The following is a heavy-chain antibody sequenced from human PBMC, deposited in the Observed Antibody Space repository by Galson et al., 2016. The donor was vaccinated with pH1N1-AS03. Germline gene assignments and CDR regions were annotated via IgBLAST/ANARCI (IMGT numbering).Heavy chain of an antibody. CDR1: GGSIRSSNYY. V-gene: IGHV4-39*01. J-gene: IGHJ6*03. CDR2: MYYTGTN. D-gene: IGHD3-3*01. CDR3: ARHATTRSAVFGVPFYHYYYTDV. Sequence: SKTLSLTCTASGGSIRSSNYYWGWIRQPPGKGLEWIGSMYYTGTNFYDPSLKSRVSMSVDTSKNQFSLSLSSVTAADTAVYYCARHATTRSAVFGVPFYHYYYTDVWGKGTTVTVSS.